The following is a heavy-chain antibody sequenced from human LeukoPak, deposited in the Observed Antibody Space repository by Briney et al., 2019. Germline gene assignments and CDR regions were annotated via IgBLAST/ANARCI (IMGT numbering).Heavy chain of an antibody. Sequence: RSETLSLTCTVSGGFINGYGGSCIRQPPGKGLEWIGEVYYSGSTDHNPSLKSRATISTDTSNNQLPLKLNYVTAADTAVYYCARLSRIAAAGDYDYHSLDVWGQGTTVTVSS. J-gene: IGHJ6*02. CDR3: ARLSRIAAAGDYDYHSLDV. CDR2: VYYSGST. D-gene: IGHD6-13*01. CDR1: GGFINGYG. V-gene: IGHV4-59*13.